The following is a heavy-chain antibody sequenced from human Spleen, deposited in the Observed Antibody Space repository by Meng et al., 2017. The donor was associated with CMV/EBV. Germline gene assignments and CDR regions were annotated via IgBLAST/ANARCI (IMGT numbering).Heavy chain of an antibody. CDR1: GGSVSSDGYY. CDR3: ARFNRPADAFDI. Sequence: SETLSLTCTVSGGSVSSDGYYWSWIRQPPGKGLEWIGYTYYSGSTNYNPSLKSRVTISVDTSKNQFSLKLSSVTAADTAVYYCARFNRPADAFDIWGQGTMVTVSS. J-gene: IGHJ3*02. CDR2: TYYSGST. V-gene: IGHV4-61*08.